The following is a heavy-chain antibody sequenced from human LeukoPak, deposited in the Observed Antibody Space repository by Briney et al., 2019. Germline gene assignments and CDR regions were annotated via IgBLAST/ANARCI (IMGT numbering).Heavy chain of an antibody. V-gene: IGHV3-30*02. CDR1: GFTFSSYW. Sequence: GGSLRLSCAASGFTFSSYWMSWVRQAPGKGLEWVAFIRYDGSNKYYADSVKGRFTISRDNSKNTLYLQMNSLRAEDTAVYYCAKDSLPGYSYGLPLSYWGQGTLVTVSS. CDR2: IRYDGSNK. J-gene: IGHJ4*02. CDR3: AKDSLPGYSYGLPLSY. D-gene: IGHD5-18*01.